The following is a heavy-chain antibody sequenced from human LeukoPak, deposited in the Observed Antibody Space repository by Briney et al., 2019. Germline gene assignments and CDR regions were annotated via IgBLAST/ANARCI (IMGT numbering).Heavy chain of an antibody. V-gene: IGHV4-59*01. CDR1: GGSISNYY. CDR2: IYYSGTT. J-gene: IGHJ4*02. D-gene: IGHD3-10*01. Sequence: SETLSLTCTVSGGSISNYYWSWIRQPPGKGLEWIGYIYYSGTTNYNPSLKSRVTISVDTSKNQFSLKLSSVTAADTAVYFCARGDSGSGTSHYLDVWGQGTLVTVSS. CDR3: ARGDSGSGTSHYLDV.